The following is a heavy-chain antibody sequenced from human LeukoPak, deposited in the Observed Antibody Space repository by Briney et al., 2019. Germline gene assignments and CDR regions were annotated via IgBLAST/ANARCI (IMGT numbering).Heavy chain of an antibody. Sequence: SETLSLTCTVSGGSISSSTYYWGWIRQPPGKGLEWIGTIYYRGSTYYKPSLKSRVTISVDTSKNQFSLKLSSVTAADTAVYYCARHAESIVKGGXDXXGQGXXVTV. CDR1: GGSISSSTYY. J-gene: IGHJ4*02. V-gene: IGHV4-39*01. D-gene: IGHD1-26*01. CDR2: IYYRGST. CDR3: ARHAESIVKGGXDX.